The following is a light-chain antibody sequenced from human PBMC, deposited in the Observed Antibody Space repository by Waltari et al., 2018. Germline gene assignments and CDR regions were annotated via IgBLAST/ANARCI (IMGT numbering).Light chain of an antibody. CDR1: TRDIGAFNY. Sequence: QSALTQPRSVSGSPGQSLNISCTGTTRDIGAFNYVSWYQHHPGKAPKLIIYDVSTRPSGVPDRFSGSKSGNTASLTISGLQAEDEATYYCSSYTGSYSFVIFGGGTEMTVL. J-gene: IGLJ2*01. CDR2: DVS. V-gene: IGLV2-11*01. CDR3: SSYTGSYSFVI.